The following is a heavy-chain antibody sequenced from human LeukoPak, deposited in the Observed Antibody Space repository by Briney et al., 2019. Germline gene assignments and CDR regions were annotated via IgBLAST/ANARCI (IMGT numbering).Heavy chain of an antibody. CDR2: IYSGGST. CDR3: ASESSVVHNAFDI. CDR1: GFTVSSNY. Sequence: GGSLRLSCAASGFTVSSNYMSWVRQAPGKGLEWVSVIYSGGSTYYADSVKGRFTISRDNSKNTLYPQMNSLRAEDTAVYYCASESSVVHNAFDIWGQGTMVTVSS. D-gene: IGHD3-22*01. J-gene: IGHJ3*02. V-gene: IGHV3-53*01.